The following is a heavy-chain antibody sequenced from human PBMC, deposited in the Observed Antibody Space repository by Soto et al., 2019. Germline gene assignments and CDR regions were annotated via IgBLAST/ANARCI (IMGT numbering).Heavy chain of an antibody. D-gene: IGHD3-16*01. CDR3: ARGMGAENTFYYSFGMDV. J-gene: IGHJ6*04. CDR1: GVSFSGYY. V-gene: IGHV4-34*01. Sequence: QVQLKQWGAGLLKPSETLSLTCAVYGVSFSGYYRSWIRQPPGKGLEWIGEIKHSGSTNYNPSLKSRGTISVDTSKKQFSLKLNSVTAADTAVYYCARGMGAENTFYYSFGMDVWGKGTTVTVSS. CDR2: IKHSGST.